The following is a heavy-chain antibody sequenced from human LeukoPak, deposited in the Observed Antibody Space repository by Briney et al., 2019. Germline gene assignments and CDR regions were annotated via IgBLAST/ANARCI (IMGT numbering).Heavy chain of an antibody. Sequence: GGSLRLSCAASGFTFSSYAMSWVRQAPGKGLEWVAVISYDGNNKYYADSVKGRFTISKDNSKNTLYLQINSLRTEDTAMYYCARDQVGDWGQGTLVIVSS. D-gene: IGHD3-10*01. CDR2: ISYDGNNK. J-gene: IGHJ4*02. CDR3: ARDQVGD. CDR1: GFTFSSYA. V-gene: IGHV3-30*03.